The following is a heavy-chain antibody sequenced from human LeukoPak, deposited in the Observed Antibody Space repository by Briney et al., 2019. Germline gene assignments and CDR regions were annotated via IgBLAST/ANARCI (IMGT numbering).Heavy chain of an antibody. CDR3: ARDLSLLWFGEFGY. CDR1: GFTFSSYA. D-gene: IGHD3-10*01. J-gene: IGHJ4*02. V-gene: IGHV3-30-3*01. Sequence: GGSLRLSCAASGFTFSSYAMHWVRQAPGKGLEWVAVMSYDGSNKYYADSVKGRFTISRDNSKNTLYLQMNSLRAEDTAVYYCARDLSLLWFGEFGYWGQGSLVTVSS. CDR2: MSYDGSNK.